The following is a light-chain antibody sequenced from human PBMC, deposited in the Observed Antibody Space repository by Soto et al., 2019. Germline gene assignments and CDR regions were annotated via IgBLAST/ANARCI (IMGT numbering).Light chain of an antibody. CDR2: WAS. J-gene: IGKJ1*01. CDR1: QTVLYSSNNENY. CDR3: QQYLNTPWT. Sequence: DIVMTQSPDSLAVSLGERATLNCKSSQTVLYSSNNENYLAWYQQKPGQPPKLLIYWASTRESGVPDRFSGSGSGTDFTLTISSLQAEDVAVYYCQQYLNTPWTFGQGTKVEIK. V-gene: IGKV4-1*01.